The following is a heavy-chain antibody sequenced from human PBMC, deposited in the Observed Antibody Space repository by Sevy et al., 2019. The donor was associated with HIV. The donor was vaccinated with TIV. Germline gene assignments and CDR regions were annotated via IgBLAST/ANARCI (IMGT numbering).Heavy chain of an antibody. CDR1: GFTFTNYA. CDR3: AKAQPRQAVTGSSGPYFFDY. Sequence: GGSLRLSCAASGFTFTNYAMTWVRQAPGKGLEWVSALSGSGGSTYYTDSVKGRFTISRDNSKNTLYLQVNSRRAEDTAVYYCAKAQPRQAVTGSSGPYFFDYWGQGTLVTVSS. V-gene: IGHV3-23*01. D-gene: IGHD4-4*01. J-gene: IGHJ4*02. CDR2: LSGSGGST.